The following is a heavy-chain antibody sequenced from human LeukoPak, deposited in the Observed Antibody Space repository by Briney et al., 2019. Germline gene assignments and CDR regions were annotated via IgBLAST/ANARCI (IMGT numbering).Heavy chain of an antibody. V-gene: IGHV3-66*01. J-gene: IGHJ4*02. D-gene: IGHD1-14*01. CDR2: IYSDGTT. Sequence: GGSLRLSWAAAAFTVNSNHMNWVRQASGQGLEWVSIIYSDGTTYYADSVNGRFTISRDDPKNTLYLQMNNLRAEDTAVYYCARERPGSRTLDDWGQGTLVTVSS. CDR1: AFTVNSNH. CDR3: ARERPGSRTLDD.